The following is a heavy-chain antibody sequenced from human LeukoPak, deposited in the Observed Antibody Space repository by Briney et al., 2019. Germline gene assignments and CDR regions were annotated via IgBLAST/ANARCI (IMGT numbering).Heavy chain of an antibody. J-gene: IGHJ4*02. V-gene: IGHV3-30*18. CDR3: AKADTFENYFDS. CDR2: VSPDGSHV. Sequence: GGSLRLSCAASGFTFSTLGMNWVRQAAGKGLEWVALVSPDGSHVNYADSVKGRFTISRDNSKNMMNLQMNSLTSDDTAVYFCAKADTFENYFDSWGQGTLVTVSS. D-gene: IGHD3-9*01. CDR1: GFTFSTLG.